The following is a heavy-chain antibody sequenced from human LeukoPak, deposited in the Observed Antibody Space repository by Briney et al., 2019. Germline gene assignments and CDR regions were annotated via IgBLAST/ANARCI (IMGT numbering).Heavy chain of an antibody. V-gene: IGHV3-74*01. D-gene: IGHD4-11*01. CDR2: INSDGSST. CDR1: GFTLSSYW. Sequence: PGGSLRLSCAASGFTLSSYWMHWVRQVPGKGLVWVSRINSDGSSTSHADSVKGRFTISRDNAKNTLYLQMNSLRAEDTAVYYCARAISYTNYGMDVWGQGTTVTVSS. CDR3: ARAISYTNYGMDV. J-gene: IGHJ6*02.